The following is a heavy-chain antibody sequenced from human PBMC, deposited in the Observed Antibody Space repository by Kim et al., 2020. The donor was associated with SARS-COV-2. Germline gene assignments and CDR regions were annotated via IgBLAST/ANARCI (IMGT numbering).Heavy chain of an antibody. CDR3: ARQSNVVRDH. Sequence: SETLSLTCTVSGDSISSSSYYWGWIRQPPGKGLEWIGSIYYGGSTYYNPSLTSRVTISVDTSKNQFSLKLSSVTAADTAVYYCARQSNVVRDHWGQATLV. CDR1: GDSISSSSYY. V-gene: IGHV4-39*01. CDR2: IYYGGST. D-gene: IGHD2-15*01. J-gene: IGHJ1*01.